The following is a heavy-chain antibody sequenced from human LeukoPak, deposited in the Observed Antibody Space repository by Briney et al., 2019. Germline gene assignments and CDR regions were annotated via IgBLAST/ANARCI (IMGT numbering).Heavy chain of an antibody. CDR1: GFTFSSYA. CDR2: ISYDGSNK. Sequence: PGGSLRLSCAASGFTFSSYAMHWVRQAPGKGLEWVAVISYDGSNKYYADSVKGRFTISRDNAKNSLYLQMNSLRAEDTAVYYCARAEGQITIFGVVTMTYYMDVWGKGTTVTVSS. D-gene: IGHD3-3*01. J-gene: IGHJ6*03. V-gene: IGHV3-30-3*01. CDR3: ARAEGQITIFGVVTMTYYMDV.